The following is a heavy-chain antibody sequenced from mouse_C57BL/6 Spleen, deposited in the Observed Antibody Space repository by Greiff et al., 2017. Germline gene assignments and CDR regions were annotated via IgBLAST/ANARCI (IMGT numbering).Heavy chain of an antibody. J-gene: IGHJ3*01. CDR3: ARSHYGSSWFAY. D-gene: IGHD1-1*01. CDR1: GFTFTDYY. Sequence: EVQGVESGGGLVQPGGSLSLSCAASGFTFTDYYMSWVRQPPGKALEWLGFIRNKANGYTTEYSASVKGRFTISRDNSQSILYLQMNALRAEDSATYYCARSHYGSSWFAYWGQGTLVTVSA. V-gene: IGHV7-3*01. CDR2: IRNKANGYTT.